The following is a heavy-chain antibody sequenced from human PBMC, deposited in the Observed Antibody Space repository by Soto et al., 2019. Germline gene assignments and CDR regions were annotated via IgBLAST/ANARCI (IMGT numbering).Heavy chain of an antibody. V-gene: IGHV1-69*02. CDR1: GGTFSSYT. D-gene: IGHD3-22*01. CDR3: ARALTYYYDSSGYSLDY. J-gene: IGHJ4*02. CDR2: IIPILGIA. Sequence: QVQLVQSGAEVKKPGSSVKVSCKASGGTFSSYTISWVRQAPGQGLEWMGRIIPILGIANYAQKFQGRVTIPADKSTSTAHMELSRLRSEDTDVYYCARALTYYYDSSGYSLDYWGQGTLVTVSS.